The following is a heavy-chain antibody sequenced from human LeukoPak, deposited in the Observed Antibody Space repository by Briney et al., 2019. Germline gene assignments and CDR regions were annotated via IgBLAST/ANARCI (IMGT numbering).Heavy chain of an antibody. CDR3: ASETTITSITGTSGYFQH. CDR2: ISSSGSTI. D-gene: IGHD1-20*01. CDR1: GFTFSDYY. V-gene: IGHV3-11*04. Sequence: GGSLRLSCAASGFTFSDYYMSWIRQAPGKGLEWVSYISSSGSTIYYADSVKGRFTISRDNAKNSLYLQMNSLRAEDTAAYYCASETTITSITGTSGYFQHWGQGTLVTVSS. J-gene: IGHJ1*01.